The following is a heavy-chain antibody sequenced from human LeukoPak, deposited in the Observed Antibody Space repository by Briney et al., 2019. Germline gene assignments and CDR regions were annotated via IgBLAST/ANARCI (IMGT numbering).Heavy chain of an antibody. CDR1: GYTFTGYY. J-gene: IGHJ4*02. CDR2: INPNSGGT. CDR3: ARAFLGYYDFWSGYDY. D-gene: IGHD3-3*01. V-gene: IGHV1-2*02. Sequence: ASVKVSCKASGYTFTGYYMHWVRQAPGQGLEWMGWINPNSGGTNYAQKFQGRVTMTRDTSISTAYMELSRLRSDDTAVYYCARAFLGYYDFWSGYDYWGQGTLVTVSS.